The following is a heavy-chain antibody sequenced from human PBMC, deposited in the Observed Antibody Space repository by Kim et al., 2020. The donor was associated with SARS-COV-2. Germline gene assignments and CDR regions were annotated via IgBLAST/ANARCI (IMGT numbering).Heavy chain of an antibody. D-gene: IGHD3-10*01. Sequence: ASVKVSCKVSGYTLTELSMHWVRQAPGKGLEWMGGFDPEDGETIYAQKFQGRVTMTEDTSTDTAYMELSSLRSEDTAVYYCATSLWFGEYYGMDVWGQGTTVTVSS. V-gene: IGHV1-24*01. CDR1: GYTLTELS. CDR2: FDPEDGET. J-gene: IGHJ6*02. CDR3: ATSLWFGEYYGMDV.